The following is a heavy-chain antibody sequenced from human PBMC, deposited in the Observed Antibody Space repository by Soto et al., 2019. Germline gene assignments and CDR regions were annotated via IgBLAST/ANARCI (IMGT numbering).Heavy chain of an antibody. CDR1: GGSISSGDYY. CDR2: IYYSGST. V-gene: IGHV4-30-4*01. CDR3: ARRCSGGSCYGVYFDY. Sequence: QVQLRESGPGLVKPSQTLSLTCTVSGGSISSGDYYWSWIRQPPGKGLEWIGYIYYSGSTYYNPSLKSRVTISVDTSKNQFALKLSSVTAAYTSVYYCARRCSGGSCYGVYFDYWGQGTLVTVSS. D-gene: IGHD2-15*01. J-gene: IGHJ4*02.